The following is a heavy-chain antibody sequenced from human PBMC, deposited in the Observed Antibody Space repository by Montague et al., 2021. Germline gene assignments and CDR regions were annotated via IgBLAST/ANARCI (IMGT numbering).Heavy chain of an antibody. Sequence: SLRLSCAAPGFTFSSYNMNWVRQAPGKGLEWVSSMSSGSNYIYYADSLMGRFTISRDNAKNSLYLQMNSLRAEDTAVYYCAREVKMGEGYKYGQAPYYYYGMDYWGQGTTVTVS. J-gene: IGHJ6*02. CDR3: AREVKMGEGYKYGQAPYYYYGMDY. CDR1: GFTFSSYN. CDR2: MSSGSNYI. V-gene: IGHV3-21*01. D-gene: IGHD5-18*01.